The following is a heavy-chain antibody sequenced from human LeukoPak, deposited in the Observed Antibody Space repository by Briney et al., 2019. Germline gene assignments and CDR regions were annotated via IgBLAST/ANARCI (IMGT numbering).Heavy chain of an antibody. V-gene: IGHV4-39*07. D-gene: IGHD5-12*01. Sequence: SETLSLTCTVSGGSISSSSYYWSWIRQPPGKGLEWIGEINHSGSTNYNPSLKSRVTISVDTSKNQFSLKLSSVTAADTAVYYCARGTRGFYYYYYYGMDVWGQGTTVTVSS. J-gene: IGHJ6*02. CDR3: ARGTRGFYYYYYYGMDV. CDR2: INHSGST. CDR1: GGSISSSSYY.